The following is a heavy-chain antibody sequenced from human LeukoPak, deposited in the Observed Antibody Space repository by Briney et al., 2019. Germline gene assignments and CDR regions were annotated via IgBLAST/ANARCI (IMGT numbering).Heavy chain of an antibody. J-gene: IGHJ5*02. D-gene: IGHD1-26*01. Sequence: SVKVSCKASGYTFTSYDINWVRQATGQGLEWMGWMNPNSGNTGYAQKFQGRVTITRNTSISTAYMELSSLRSEDTAVYYCARGSGSYLLVWFDPWGQGTLVTVSS. CDR1: GYTFTSYD. CDR2: MNPNSGNT. V-gene: IGHV1-8*03. CDR3: ARGSGSYLLVWFDP.